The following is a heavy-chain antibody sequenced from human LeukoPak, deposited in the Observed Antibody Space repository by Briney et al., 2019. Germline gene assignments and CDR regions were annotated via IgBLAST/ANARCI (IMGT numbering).Heavy chain of an antibody. V-gene: IGHV3-21*01. J-gene: IGHJ4*02. CDR3: ASQTGTTEYFDY. CDR2: ISSSSSYI. Sequence: GGSLRLSCAASGFTFSSYAMSWVRQAPGKGLEWVSAISSSSSYIYYADSVKGRFTISRDNAKNSLYLQMNSLRAEDTAVYYCASQTGTTEYFDYWGQGTLVTVSS. D-gene: IGHD1-7*01. CDR1: GFTFSSYA.